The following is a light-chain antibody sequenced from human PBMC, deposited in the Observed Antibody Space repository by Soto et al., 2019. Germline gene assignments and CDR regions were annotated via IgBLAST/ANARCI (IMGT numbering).Light chain of an antibody. Sequence: QSVLTQPASVSGSPGQSITISCTGTSSDVGGYNYVSWYQQHPGKAPKLMIFDVSDRPSGVSDRFSGSKSGNTASLTISGLQAEDEADYYCRSYARSSPVVFGGGTKLTVL. CDR2: DVS. CDR3: RSYARSSPVV. V-gene: IGLV2-14*01. CDR1: SSDVGGYNY. J-gene: IGLJ2*01.